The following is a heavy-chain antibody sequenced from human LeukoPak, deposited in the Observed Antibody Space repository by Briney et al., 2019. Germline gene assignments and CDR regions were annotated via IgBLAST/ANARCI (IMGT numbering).Heavy chain of an antibody. CDR1: GGSISSGGYY. Sequence: SQTLSLTCTVSGGSISSGGYYWSWIRQPPGKGLEWIGYIYHSGSTYYNPSLKSRVTISVDRSKNQFSLKLSSVTAADTAVYYCARALRRWLPPRQLNWFDPWGQGTLVTVSS. J-gene: IGHJ5*02. V-gene: IGHV4-30-2*01. CDR2: IYHSGST. CDR3: ARALRRWLPPRQLNWFDP. D-gene: IGHD5-24*01.